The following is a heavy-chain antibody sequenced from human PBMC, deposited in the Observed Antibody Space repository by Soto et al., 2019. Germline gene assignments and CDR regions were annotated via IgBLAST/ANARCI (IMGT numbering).Heavy chain of an antibody. Sequence: SETLSLTCAVYGGSFSGYYWSWIRQPPGKGLEWIGEINHSGSTNYSPSLKSRVTISVDTSKNQFSLKLSSVTAADTAVYYCARGSKIWFGEIGAFDIWGQGTMVTVPS. CDR3: ARGSKIWFGEIGAFDI. CDR1: GGSFSGYY. CDR2: INHSGST. D-gene: IGHD3-10*01. V-gene: IGHV4-34*01. J-gene: IGHJ3*02.